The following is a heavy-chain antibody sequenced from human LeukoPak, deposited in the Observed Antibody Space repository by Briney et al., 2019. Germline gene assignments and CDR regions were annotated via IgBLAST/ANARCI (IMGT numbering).Heavy chain of an antibody. CDR3: ARHKTRVVAATPGWFDP. J-gene: IGHJ5*02. Sequence: PSETLSLTCTVSGGSISSSSYYWGWIRQPPGKGLEWIGSIYYSGSTYYNPSLKSRVTISVGTSKNQFSLKLSSVTAADTAVYCCARHKTRVVAATPGWFDPWGQGTLVTVSS. CDR2: IYYSGST. V-gene: IGHV4-39*01. CDR1: GGSISSSSYY. D-gene: IGHD2-15*01.